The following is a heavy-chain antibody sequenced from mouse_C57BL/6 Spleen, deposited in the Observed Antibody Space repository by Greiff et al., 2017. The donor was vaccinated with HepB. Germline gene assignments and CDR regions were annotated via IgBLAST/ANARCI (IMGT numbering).Heavy chain of an antibody. CDR1: GYTFTSYW. CDR3: AREGRRRDAMDY. V-gene: IGHV1-50*01. Sequence: QVQLQQPGAELVKPGASVKLSCKASGYTFTSYWMQWVKQRPGQGLEWIGEIDPSDSYTNYNQKFKGKATLTVDTSSSTAYMQLSSLTSEDSAVYYCAREGRRRDAMDYWGQGTSVTVSS. J-gene: IGHJ4*01. CDR2: IDPSDSYT.